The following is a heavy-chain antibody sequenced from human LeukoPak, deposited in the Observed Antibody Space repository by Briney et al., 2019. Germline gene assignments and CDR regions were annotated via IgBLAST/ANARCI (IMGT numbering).Heavy chain of an antibody. CDR3: ASGGGNPTEY. D-gene: IGHD4-23*01. CDR1: GASISGSNYY. Sequence: SETLSLTCAVSGASISGSNYYWGWIRQPPGKGLEWIGNIYSSGSTYYNASLQSRVAISVDTSKNQFSLKLSSVTAADTAVYYCASGGGNPTEYWGQGTLVTVSS. V-gene: IGHV4-39*07. J-gene: IGHJ4*02. CDR2: IYSSGST.